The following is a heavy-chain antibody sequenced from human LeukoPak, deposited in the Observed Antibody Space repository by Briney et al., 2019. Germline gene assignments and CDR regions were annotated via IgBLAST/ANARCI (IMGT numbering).Heavy chain of an antibody. J-gene: IGHJ3*02. CDR2: INAGNGNT. D-gene: IGHD6-19*01. CDR3: ATRYSSGWGLVDAFDI. V-gene: IGHV1-3*01. CDR1: GYTFSSYA. Sequence: GASVKVSCKASGYTFSSYAIHWVRQAPGQRLEWMGWINAGNGNTKYSQNFQGRVTITRDTSASTAYMELSSLRSEDTAVYYCATRYSSGWGLVDAFDIWGQGTMVTVSS.